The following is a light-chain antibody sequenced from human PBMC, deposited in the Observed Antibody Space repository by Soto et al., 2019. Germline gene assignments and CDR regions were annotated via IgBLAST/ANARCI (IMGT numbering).Light chain of an antibody. Sequence: QSALTQPASVSGSPGPSITISCTGTSSDVGGYNYVSWYQQHPGKAPKLMIYDVSNRPSGVSNRFSGSTSGNTASLTISGRQAEDDADDYCSSYTSSSTLVFGTGTKFTVL. CDR2: DVS. CDR1: SSDVGGYNY. CDR3: SSYTSSSTLV. V-gene: IGLV2-14*01. J-gene: IGLJ1*01.